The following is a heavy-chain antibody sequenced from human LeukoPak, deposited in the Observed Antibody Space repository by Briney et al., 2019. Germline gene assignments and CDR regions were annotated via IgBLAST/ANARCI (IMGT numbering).Heavy chain of an antibody. CDR1: GGTFSSYA. V-gene: IGHV1-69*04. D-gene: IGHD3-9*01. Sequence: SVKVSCKASGGTFSSYAISWVRQAPGQGLEWMGRIIPILGIANYAQKFQGRVTITADKSTSTAYMELSSLRSEDTAVYYYARDQVRVDYDILTGYYNRRPRPNWFDPWGQETLVTVSS. J-gene: IGHJ5*02. CDR3: ARDQVRVDYDILTGYYNRRPRPNWFDP. CDR2: IIPILGIA.